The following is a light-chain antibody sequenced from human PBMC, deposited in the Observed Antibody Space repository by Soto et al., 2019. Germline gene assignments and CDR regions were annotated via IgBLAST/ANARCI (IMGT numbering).Light chain of an antibody. CDR3: QQYGSSPMYT. J-gene: IGKJ2*01. CDR1: QSVSSNF. V-gene: IGKV3-20*01. CDR2: GAP. Sequence: EIVLTQSPGTLSLSPGERATLSCRASQSVSSNFLAWYQQKPGQAPRLLIHGAPTRATAIPDRFSGSGSGTDFTLSISRLEPEDSAVYYCQQYGSSPMYTFGQGTKVDIK.